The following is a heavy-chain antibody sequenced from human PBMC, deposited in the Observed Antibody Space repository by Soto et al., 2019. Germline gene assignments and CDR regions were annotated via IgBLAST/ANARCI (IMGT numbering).Heavy chain of an antibody. CDR2: LIPISGTT. D-gene: IGHD3-10*01. CDR1: GGTFSSDA. V-gene: IGHV1-69*01. J-gene: IGHJ4*02. Sequence: QVQLVQSGAEVKKPGSSVKVSCKASGGTFSSDAIIWVRQAPGRGLEWMGGLIPISGTTNYAQKFQGRVTITADESTSTVYRELRSLRSEDTAVYYCARDAGDMVRGVIGFFDYWGQGTLVTVSS. CDR3: ARDAGDMVRGVIGFFDY.